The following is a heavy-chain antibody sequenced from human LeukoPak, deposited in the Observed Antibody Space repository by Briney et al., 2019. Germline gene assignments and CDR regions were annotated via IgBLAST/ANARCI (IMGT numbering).Heavy chain of an antibody. CDR1: GFNFRFYI. D-gene: IGHD3-10*01. CDR3: RITTVRGVEGIFDY. CDR2: INHSGST. Sequence: PGGSLRLSCAASGFNFRFYIMNWVRQPPGKGLEWIGEINHSGSTNYNPSLKSRVTISVDTSKNQFSLKLSSVTAADTAVYYCRITTVRGVEGIFDYWGQGTLVTVSS. V-gene: IGHV4-34*08. J-gene: IGHJ4*02.